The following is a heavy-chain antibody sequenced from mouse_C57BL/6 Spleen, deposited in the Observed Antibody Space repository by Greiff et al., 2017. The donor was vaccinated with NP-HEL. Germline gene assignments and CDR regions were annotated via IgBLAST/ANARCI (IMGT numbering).Heavy chain of an antibody. V-gene: IGHV1-15*01. D-gene: IGHD2-5*01. CDR2: IDPDTGGT. CDR3: TRPYYSNYGHYFDY. Sequence: VQLHQSGAELVRPGASVTLSCKASGYTFTDYEMHWVKQTPVHGLEWIGAIDPDTGGTAYNQKFKGKAILTADKSSSTAYMELRSLTSEDSAVYYCTRPYYSNYGHYFDYWGQGTTLTVSS. J-gene: IGHJ2*01. CDR1: GYTFTDYE.